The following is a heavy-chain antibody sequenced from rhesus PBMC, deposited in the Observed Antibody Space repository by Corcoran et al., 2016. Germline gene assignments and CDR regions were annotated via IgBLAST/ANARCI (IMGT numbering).Heavy chain of an antibody. Sequence: QLQLQESGPGLVRPSETLSVSCAVSGGSISSSYWSWIRQAPGKGLEWIAFIYGSYSSTNYNPSLKSRVTLSVDTSKNQFSLKLSSVTAADTAVYYCARDDYYSGSYYYGSLDVWGRGVLVTVSS. V-gene: IGHV4-169*02. D-gene: IGHD3-16*01. CDR2: IYGSYSST. CDR3: ARDDYYSGSYYYGSLDV. CDR1: GGSISSSY. J-gene: IGHJ5-2*02.